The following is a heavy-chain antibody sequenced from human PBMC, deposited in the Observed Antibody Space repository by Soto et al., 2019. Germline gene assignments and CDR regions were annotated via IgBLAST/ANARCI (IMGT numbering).Heavy chain of an antibody. CDR1: GFTFSSYA. V-gene: IGHV3-30-3*01. D-gene: IGHD6-13*01. J-gene: IGHJ4*02. CDR3: ATGIAAAGTDY. CDR2: TSYDGSNK. Sequence: GGSLRLSCAASGFTFSSYAMRWVRQAPGKGLEWVAVTSYDGSNKYYADSVKGRFTISRDNSKNTLYLQMNSLRAEDTAVYYCATGIAAAGTDYWGQGTLVTVSS.